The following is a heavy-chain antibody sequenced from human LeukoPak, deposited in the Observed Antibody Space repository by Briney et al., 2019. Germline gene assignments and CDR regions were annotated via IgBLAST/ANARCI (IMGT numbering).Heavy chain of an antibody. J-gene: IGHJ4*02. V-gene: IGHV3-21*01. Sequence: GGSLRLSCAASGFTFSSYSMNWVRQSPGKGLEWVSSISSSSSYIYYADSVKGRFTISRDNAKNSLYLQMNSLRAEDTAVYYCAKANTWGLLGDYFDYWGQGTLVTVSS. CDR1: GFTFSSYS. D-gene: IGHD3-16*01. CDR3: AKANTWGLLGDYFDY. CDR2: ISSSSSYI.